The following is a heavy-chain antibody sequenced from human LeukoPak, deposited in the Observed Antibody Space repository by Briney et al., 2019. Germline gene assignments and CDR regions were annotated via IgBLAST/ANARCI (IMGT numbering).Heavy chain of an antibody. CDR1: GFTFSSYG. J-gene: IGHJ4*02. CDR2: LWYDGSNK. D-gene: IGHD3-22*01. V-gene: IGHV3-33*01. CDR3: ARPKTLNYYDSSGYFDY. Sequence: GRSLRPSCAASGFTFSSYGMHWVRQAPGKGLEWVAVLWYDGSNKYYADSVKGRFTISRDNSKNTLYLQMNSLRAEDTAVYYCARPKTLNYYDSSGYFDYWGQGTLVTVSS.